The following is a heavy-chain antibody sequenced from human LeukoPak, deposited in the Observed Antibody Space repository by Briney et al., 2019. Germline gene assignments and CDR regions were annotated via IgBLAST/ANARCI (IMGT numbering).Heavy chain of an antibody. J-gene: IGHJ4*02. CDR2: ISGSGGST. D-gene: IGHD5-12*01. V-gene: IGHV3-23*01. Sequence: GGSLRLSRAASGFTFSSYAMSWVRQAPGKGLEWVSAISGSGGSTYYADSLKGRFTISRDNSKNTLYLQMNSLRAEDTAVYYCAKVATGVYYFDYWGQGTLVTVSS. CDR1: GFTFSSYA. CDR3: AKVATGVYYFDY.